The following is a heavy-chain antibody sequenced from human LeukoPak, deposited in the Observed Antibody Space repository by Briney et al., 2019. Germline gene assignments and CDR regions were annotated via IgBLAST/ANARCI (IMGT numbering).Heavy chain of an antibody. D-gene: IGHD6-13*01. CDR2: IRSKSNNYAT. Sequence: GGSLRLSCAAAGFTVSGSAMHSVRHASGKWLEWLGRIRSKSNNYATAYAASVRGRFNISRDDSKNTAYLQMNSMKTEDTAVYYCTAITAGDTTTDVWGQGTTVTVS. J-gene: IGHJ6*02. CDR3: TAITAGDTTTDV. CDR1: GFTVSGSA. V-gene: IGHV3-73*01.